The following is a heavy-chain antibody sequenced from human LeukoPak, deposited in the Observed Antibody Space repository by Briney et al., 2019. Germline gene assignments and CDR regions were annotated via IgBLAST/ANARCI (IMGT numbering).Heavy chain of an antibody. V-gene: IGHV3-23*01. J-gene: IGHJ6*03. CDR3: ARDQREYYYDSSGYPPWYYYYYMDV. CDR1: GFTFSSYA. D-gene: IGHD3-22*01. CDR2: FSFNGEST. Sequence: GGSLRLSCAASGFTFSSYAMTWVRQAPGKGLEWVSSFSFNGESTYYADSAKGRFTISRDNSKNTLYLQMNSLRAEDTAVYYCARDQREYYYDSSGYPPWYYYYYMDVWGKGTTVTISS.